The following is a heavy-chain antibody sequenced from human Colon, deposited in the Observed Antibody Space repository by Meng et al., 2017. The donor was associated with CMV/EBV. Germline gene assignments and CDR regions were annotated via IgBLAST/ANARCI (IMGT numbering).Heavy chain of an antibody. D-gene: IGHD3-10*01. CDR1: GYTFTDDQ. J-gene: IGHJ4*02. V-gene: IGHV1-2*02. Sequence: ASVKVSCKASGYTFTDDQIHWVRQAPGQGLEWMGRINPNSGGSNYAQKFQGRVTMTRDTSITTAYMELSGLRSDDTAVYYCARFFNLFGSMFDYWGQGTLATVSS. CDR2: INPNSGGS. CDR3: ARFFNLFGSMFDY.